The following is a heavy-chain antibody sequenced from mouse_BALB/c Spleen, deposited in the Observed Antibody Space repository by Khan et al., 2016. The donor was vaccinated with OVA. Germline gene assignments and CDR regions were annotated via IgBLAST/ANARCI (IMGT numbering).Heavy chain of an antibody. CDR3: VRDGSYRRNGGWFTY. Sequence: QVQLKQSGAELVRPGASVKMSCKASGYTFTSYTIHWIKKRPGQGLEWIGYINPSNGYTNYNPKFKDKATLTTDTSSTTAYLQLSSLSSDDSAVCSGVRDGSYRRNGGWFTYWGQGTLVTVSA. CDR1: GYTFTSYT. CDR2: INPSNGYT. J-gene: IGHJ3*01. D-gene: IGHD2-14*01. V-gene: IGHV1-4*01.